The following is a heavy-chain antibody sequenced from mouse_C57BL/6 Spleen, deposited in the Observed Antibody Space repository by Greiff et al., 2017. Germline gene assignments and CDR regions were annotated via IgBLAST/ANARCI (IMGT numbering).Heavy chain of an antibody. CDR3: AFMDY. CDR2: IDPSDSYT. J-gene: IGHJ4*01. V-gene: IGHV1-50*01. CDR1: GYTFTSYW. Sequence: QVQLQQPGAELVRPGASVKLSCKASGYTFTSYWMQWVKQRPGQGLEWIGEIDPSDSYTNYNQKFKGKATLTADTSSSTAYMQLSSLTSEDSAVXYCAFMDYWGQGTSVTVSS.